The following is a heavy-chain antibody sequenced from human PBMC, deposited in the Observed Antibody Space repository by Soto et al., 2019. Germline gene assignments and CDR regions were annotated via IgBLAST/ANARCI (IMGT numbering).Heavy chain of an antibody. Sequence: PSETLSLTCTVSGVSISSSSYYWGWIRQPPGKGLEWIGSIYYSGSTYYNPSLKSRVTISVDTSKNQFSLKLSSVTAADTAVYYCARHAPWAIQLHGSFDYWGQGTLVTVSS. J-gene: IGHJ4*02. CDR3: ARHAPWAIQLHGSFDY. V-gene: IGHV4-39*01. CDR1: GVSISSSSYY. D-gene: IGHD5-18*01. CDR2: IYYSGST.